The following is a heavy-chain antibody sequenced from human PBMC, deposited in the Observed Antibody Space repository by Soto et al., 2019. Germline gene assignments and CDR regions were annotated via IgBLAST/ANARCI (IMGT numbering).Heavy chain of an antibody. V-gene: IGHV1-3*01. D-gene: IGHD3-16*01. CDR1: GYTFTSYP. Sequence: GASVKVSCKASGYTFTSYPIHWVRQAPGQRLEWMGWINGGNGNTKYSQKFQGRVTITADESTSTAYMELSSLRSEDTAVYYCARDWQGDGDYLFYFDYWGQGTLVTVSS. CDR2: INGGNGNT. CDR3: ARDWQGDGDYLFYFDY. J-gene: IGHJ4*02.